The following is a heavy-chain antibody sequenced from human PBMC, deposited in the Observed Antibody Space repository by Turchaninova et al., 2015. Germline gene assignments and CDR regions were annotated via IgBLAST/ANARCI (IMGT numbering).Heavy chain of an antibody. D-gene: IGHD4/OR15-4a*01. Sequence: QVQLQESGPGLVKPSETLSLTCAVSGYSISGGYYWGWIRQPPGKGLEWIGSICYGRGTSYNPSFKSRVTISVDTAKNQFSLKRSSVTAADTAVYYCARPGASLGFDYWGQGTLVTVSS. J-gene: IGHJ4*02. CDR3: ARPGASLGFDY. V-gene: IGHV4-38-2*01. CDR2: ICYGRGT. CDR1: GYSISGGYY.